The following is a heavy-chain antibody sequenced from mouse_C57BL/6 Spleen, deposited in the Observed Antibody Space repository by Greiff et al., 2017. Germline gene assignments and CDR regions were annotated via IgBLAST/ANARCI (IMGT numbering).Heavy chain of an antibody. D-gene: IGHD4-1*01. Sequence: QVQLQQPGAELVMPGASVKLSCKASGYTFTSYWMHWVKQRPGQGLEWIGEIDPSDSYTNYNQKFKGKSTLTVDKSSSTAYMQLSSLTSEDSAVYYCARPTGYYFDYWGQGTTLTVSS. CDR2: IDPSDSYT. CDR3: ARPTGYYFDY. J-gene: IGHJ2*01. V-gene: IGHV1-69*01. CDR1: GYTFTSYW.